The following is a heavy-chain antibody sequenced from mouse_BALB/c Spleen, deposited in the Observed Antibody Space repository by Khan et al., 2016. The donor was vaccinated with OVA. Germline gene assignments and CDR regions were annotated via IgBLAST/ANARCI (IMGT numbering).Heavy chain of an antibody. CDR1: GYTFTNYG. D-gene: IGHD2-14*01. V-gene: IGHV9-3-1*01. CDR2: INTYTGEP. Sequence: QIQLVQSGPELKKPGETVKISCRASGYTFTNYGMNWVKQAPGKGLKWMGWINTYTGEPTYADDFKGRFAFSLETSASTAYLQINNFKNEDTATYFCARVGYNGTMDYWGQGTSVTVSS. CDR3: ARVGYNGTMDY. J-gene: IGHJ4*01.